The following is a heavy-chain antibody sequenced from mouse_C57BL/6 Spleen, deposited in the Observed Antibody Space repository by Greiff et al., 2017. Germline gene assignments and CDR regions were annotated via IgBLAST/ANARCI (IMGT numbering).Heavy chain of an antibody. V-gene: IGHV2-5*01. D-gene: IGHD2-4*01. CDR3: AKNLEDYGTEFAY. CDR1: GFSLTNYG. Sequence: QVQLQQSGPGLVQPSQSLSITCTVSGFSLTNYGVHWVRQSPGKGLEWLGVIWRGGSTDYNAAFMSRLSITKDNSKSQVFFKMNSLQADDTAIYYCAKNLEDYGTEFAYWGQGTLVTVSA. J-gene: IGHJ3*01. CDR2: IWRGGST.